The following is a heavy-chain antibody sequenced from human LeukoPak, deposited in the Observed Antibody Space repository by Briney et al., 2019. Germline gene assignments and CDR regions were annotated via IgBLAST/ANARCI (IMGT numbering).Heavy chain of an antibody. CDR3: AKEGRSLQTY. D-gene: IGHD5-24*01. CDR1: GFMFSSNW. J-gene: IGHJ4*02. V-gene: IGHV3-7*03. CDR2: IKEDGTET. Sequence: GESLRLSCAASGFMFSSNWMSWVRLAPGKGLEWVANIKEDGTETYYVDSVKGRFTISRDNAKNSLYLQMNSLRVEDTAVYYCAKEGRSLQTYWGQGTLVTVSS.